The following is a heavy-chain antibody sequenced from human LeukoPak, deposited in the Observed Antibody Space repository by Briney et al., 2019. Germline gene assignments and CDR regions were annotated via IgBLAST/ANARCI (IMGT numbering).Heavy chain of an antibody. V-gene: IGHV3-48*04. CDR3: ARGARWAYYFDY. CDR2: ISTRDNTI. J-gene: IGHJ4*02. Sequence: GGSLRLSCAASGFSFITYSMNWVRQAPGKGLEWLSYISTRDNTIQYADSVKGRFTISRDNANNSVFLQMNNLRAEDSAIYYCARGARWAYYFDYWGQGTLVTVSS. D-gene: IGHD4-23*01. CDR1: GFSFITYS.